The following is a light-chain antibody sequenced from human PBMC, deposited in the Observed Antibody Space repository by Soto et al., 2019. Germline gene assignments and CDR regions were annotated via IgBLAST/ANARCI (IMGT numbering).Light chain of an antibody. CDR3: QSYDSSLSGYV. J-gene: IGLJ1*01. CDR2: GNS. V-gene: IGLV1-40*01. Sequence: SVLTQPPSVSGAPGQRVTISCTGSSSNIGAGYDVHWYQQLPGTAPKLLIYGNSNRPSGVPDRFSGSKSGTSASLAITGLQAEDEADYYCQSYDSSLSGYVFGTGTKLT. CDR1: SSNIGAGYD.